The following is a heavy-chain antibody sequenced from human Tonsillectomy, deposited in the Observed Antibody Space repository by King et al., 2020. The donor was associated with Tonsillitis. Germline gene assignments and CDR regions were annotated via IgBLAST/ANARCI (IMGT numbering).Heavy chain of an antibody. Sequence: VQLVESGGGLVQPGGSLRLSCAASGFTFSSHAMTWVRQAPGKGLEWVSVISSSGVSTYYADSVKGRFTISRDNSKNTLYLLMNSLRAEDTAVYFCAKTSRPVLWFGSPHVDYWCQGTLVTVTS. J-gene: IGHJ4*02. CDR3: AKTSRPVLWFGSPHVDY. CDR2: ISSSGVST. CDR1: GFTFSSHA. D-gene: IGHD3-10*01. V-gene: IGHV3-23*04.